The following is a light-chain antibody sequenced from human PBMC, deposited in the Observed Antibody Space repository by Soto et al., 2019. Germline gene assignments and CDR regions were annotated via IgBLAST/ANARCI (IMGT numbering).Light chain of an antibody. Sequence: EIVMTQSPATLSLSPGERATLSCRASESVSTNLAWYQQKAGQAPRLLIYGASTRATGIPARFSGSGSGTEFTLTIGSLQSEDFAVYSCQQYGGSPLFTFCPGTRGDFK. CDR3: QQYGGSPLFT. CDR1: ESVSTN. V-gene: IGKV3-15*01. J-gene: IGKJ3*01. CDR2: GAS.